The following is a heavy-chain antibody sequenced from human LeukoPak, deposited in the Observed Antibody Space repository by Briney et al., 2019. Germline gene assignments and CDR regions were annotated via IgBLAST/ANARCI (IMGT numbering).Heavy chain of an antibody. CDR2: IYHSGST. J-gene: IGHJ4*02. CDR3: ARSRAHYYDSSGYYYYFDY. Sequence: PSETLSLTCTVSGYSISNDYYWGWIRQPPGKGLEWIGSIYHSGSTYYNPSLKSRVTISVDTSKNQFSLKLSSVTAADTAVYYCARSRAHYYDSSGYYYYFDYWGQGTLVTVSS. V-gene: IGHV4-38-2*02. CDR1: GYSISNDYY. D-gene: IGHD3-22*01.